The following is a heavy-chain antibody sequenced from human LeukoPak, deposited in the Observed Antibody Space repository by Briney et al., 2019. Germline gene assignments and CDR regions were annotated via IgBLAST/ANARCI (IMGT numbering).Heavy chain of an antibody. CDR1: GFTFSSYW. CDR3: ARDVSVETAQDVWVDAFDI. V-gene: IGHV3-7*03. CDR2: IKQDGSKK. Sequence: GGSLRLSCAASGFTFSSYWMSWVRQAPGKGLEWVANIKQDGSKKYYVDSVKGRFTISRDNAKNSLYLQMNSLRAEDTAVYYCARDVSVETAQDVWVDAFDIWGQGTMVTVSS. J-gene: IGHJ3*02. D-gene: IGHD2-21*02.